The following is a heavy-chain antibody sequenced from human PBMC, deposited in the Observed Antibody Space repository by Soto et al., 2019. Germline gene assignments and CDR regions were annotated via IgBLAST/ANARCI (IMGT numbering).Heavy chain of an antibody. CDR3: ARASITMVRGALDY. CDR2: ISYDGSNK. V-gene: IGHV3-30-3*01. Sequence: GGSLRFSCAASGFTFSSYAMHWVRQAPGKGLEWVAVISYDGSNKYYADSVKGRFTISRDNSKNTLYLQMNSLRAEDTAVYYCARASITMVRGALDYWGQGTLVTVSS. CDR1: GFTFSSYA. J-gene: IGHJ4*02. D-gene: IGHD3-10*01.